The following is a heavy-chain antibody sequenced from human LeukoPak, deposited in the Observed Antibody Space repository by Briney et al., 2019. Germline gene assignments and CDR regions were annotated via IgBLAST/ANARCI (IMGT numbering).Heavy chain of an antibody. CDR3: AKSVRIFSRFDY. CDR2: ISGSGGST. J-gene: IGHJ4*02. D-gene: IGHD3-10*02. V-gene: IGHV3-23*01. Sequence: GGSLRLSCAASGFTFSSYAMSWVRQAPGKGLEWVSDISGSGGSTYYADSVKGRFTISRDNSKNTLYLQMNSLRAEDTAVYYCAKSVRIFSRFDYWGQGTLVTVSS. CDR1: GFTFSSYA.